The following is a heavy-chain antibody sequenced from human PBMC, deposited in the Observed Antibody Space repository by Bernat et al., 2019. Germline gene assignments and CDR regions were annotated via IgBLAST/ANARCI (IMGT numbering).Heavy chain of an antibody. V-gene: IGHV4-39*01. Sequence: QLQLHESGPGLVKPSETLSLTCAVSGGSISSSNYYWGWIRQPPGKGLEWIGNIYYSGTTYYHPSLKSRVTISVGTAKNQFSLKLSSVTAADTAVYYCARLGSSSSGRGFDYWGQGTLVTVSS. CDR1: GGSISSSNYY. CDR2: IYYSGTT. D-gene: IGHD3-22*01. CDR3: ARLGSSSSGRGFDY. J-gene: IGHJ4*02.